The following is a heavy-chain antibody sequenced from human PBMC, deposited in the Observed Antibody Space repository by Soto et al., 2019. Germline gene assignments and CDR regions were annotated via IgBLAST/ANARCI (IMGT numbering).Heavy chain of an antibody. D-gene: IGHD3-22*01. CDR2: IYYSGST. CDR1: GGSISSYY. V-gene: IGHV4-59*01. J-gene: IGHJ4*02. Sequence: SETLSLTCTVFGGSISSYYWSWIRQPPGKXLEWIGYIYYSGSTNYNPSLKSRVTISVDTSKNQFSLKLSSVTAADTAVYYCARALGAYYYDSSGYPTPWYFDYWGQGTLVTVSS. CDR3: ARALGAYYYDSSGYPTPWYFDY.